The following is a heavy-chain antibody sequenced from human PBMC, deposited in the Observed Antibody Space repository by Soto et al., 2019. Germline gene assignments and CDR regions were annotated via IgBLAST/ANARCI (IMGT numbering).Heavy chain of an antibody. J-gene: IGHJ4*02. Sequence: ASVKVSCKASGGTFSSYTISWVRQAPGQGLEWMGRIIPILGIANYAQKFQGRVTITADKSTSTAYMELSSLRSEDTAVYYCARQGGSWTESSQKAYYFDYWGQGTLVTVSS. V-gene: IGHV1-69*02. D-gene: IGHD2-15*01. CDR1: GGTFSSYT. CDR3: ARQGGSWTESSQKAYYFDY. CDR2: IIPILGIA.